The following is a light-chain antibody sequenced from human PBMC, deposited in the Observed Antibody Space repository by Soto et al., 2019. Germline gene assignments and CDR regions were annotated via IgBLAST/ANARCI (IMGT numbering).Light chain of an antibody. CDR2: AAS. V-gene: IGKV1-39*01. CDR3: QQSYSTPYT. J-gene: IGKJ2*01. CDR1: QSISSN. Sequence: DIQMTQSPSSLSASVGDRVTLTCRASQSISSNLNWYQQKPGKAPTLLIYAASSMHSGVPSRFSGSGSGTDFTLTISSLEPEDFATYYCQQSYSTPYTFGQGTKLEIK.